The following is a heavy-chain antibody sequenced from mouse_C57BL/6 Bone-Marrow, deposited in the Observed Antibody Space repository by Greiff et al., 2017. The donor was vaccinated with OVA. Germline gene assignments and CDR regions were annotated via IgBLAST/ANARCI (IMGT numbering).Heavy chain of an antibody. Sequence: QVQLQQSGAELARPGASVKLSCKASGYTFTSYGISWVKQRTGQGLEWIGEIYPRSGNTYYNEKFKGKATLTADKSSSTAYMELRRLTSEDSAVYFCARAGSSSSWFAYWGQGTLVTVSA. V-gene: IGHV1-81*01. CDR2: IYPRSGNT. CDR1: GYTFTSYG. CDR3: ARAGSSSSWFAY. D-gene: IGHD1-1*01. J-gene: IGHJ3*01.